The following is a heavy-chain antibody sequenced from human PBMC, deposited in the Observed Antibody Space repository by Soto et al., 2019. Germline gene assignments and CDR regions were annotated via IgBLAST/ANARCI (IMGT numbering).Heavy chain of an antibody. CDR2: IYYSGST. CDR3: ASYYYDSSGYYSAGGAFDI. Sequence: SETLSLTCNASGGPISSGDYYWRWIRQPPGKGLEWIGYIYYSGSTYYNPSLKSRVTISVDTSKNQFSLKLSSVTAADTAVYYCASYYYDSSGYYSAGGAFDIWGQGT. CDR1: GGPISSGDYY. V-gene: IGHV4-30-4*01. J-gene: IGHJ3*02. D-gene: IGHD3-22*01.